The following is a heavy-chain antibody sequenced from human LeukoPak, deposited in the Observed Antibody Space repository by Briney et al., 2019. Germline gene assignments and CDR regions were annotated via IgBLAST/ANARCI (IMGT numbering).Heavy chain of an antibody. J-gene: IGHJ4*02. CDR1: GFAFRSYW. CDR3: ARGPRLFDS. Sequence: PGGSLRLSCAASGFAFRSYWMSWVRQAPGKGPEWVANIKQDGSQKYYVDSVKGRFTISRDNAENSLYLQMNSLRAEDTAVYYCARGPRLFDSWGQGTLVTVSS. CDR2: IKQDGSQK. V-gene: IGHV3-7*01. D-gene: IGHD2-21*02.